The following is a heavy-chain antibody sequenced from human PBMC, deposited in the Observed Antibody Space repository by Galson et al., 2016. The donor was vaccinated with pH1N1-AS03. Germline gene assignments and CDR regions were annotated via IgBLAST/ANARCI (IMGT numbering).Heavy chain of an antibody. Sequence: SGAEVKKPGESLKISCKGSGYSFISYWIGWVRQMPGKGLELLGIIYPSDSDIRYSPSFQGQITISVDKTITTAFLQWTNLKPSDTGMYYCARLPVSATDPLYYFDLWGQGTLVTVSS. D-gene: IGHD2-15*01. CDR3: ARLPVSATDPLYYFDL. J-gene: IGHJ4*02. CDR1: GYSFISYW. CDR2: IYPSDSDI. V-gene: IGHV5-51*01.